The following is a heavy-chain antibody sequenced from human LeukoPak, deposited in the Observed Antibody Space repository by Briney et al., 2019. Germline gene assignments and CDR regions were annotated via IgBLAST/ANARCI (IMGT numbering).Heavy chain of an antibody. Sequence: PGESLRLSCAASGFTFSSYTMNWVRQAPGKGQEWVSYISGSSSTIYYADSVKGRFTISRDNAKNSLYLQMNSLRDEDTAVYYCARIRYYYDSSGYCFFDYWGQGALVTVSS. CDR2: ISGSSSTI. V-gene: IGHV3-48*02. D-gene: IGHD3-22*01. CDR1: GFTFSSYT. J-gene: IGHJ4*02. CDR3: ARIRYYYDSSGYCFFDY.